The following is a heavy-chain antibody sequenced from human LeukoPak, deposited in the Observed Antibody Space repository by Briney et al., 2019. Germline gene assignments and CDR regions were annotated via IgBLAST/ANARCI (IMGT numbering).Heavy chain of an antibody. CDR3: ARDRRGEKDFDV. J-gene: IGHJ3*01. CDR1: GISVSNDY. V-gene: IGHV3-53*04. CDR2: IYADGYT. Sequence: GGSLRLSCAASGISVSNDYMSWVRQAPGKGLEWVSAIYADGYTRDAASVKGRFSISRHNSKNTVYLQMDNLRPEDTAVYYCARDRRGEKDFDVWGLGTMVTVSS.